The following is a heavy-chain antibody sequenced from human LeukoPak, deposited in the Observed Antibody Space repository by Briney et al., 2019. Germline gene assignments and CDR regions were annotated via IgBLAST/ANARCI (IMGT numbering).Heavy chain of an antibody. CDR3: ARVTGYRIEDYFDY. V-gene: IGHV4-39*07. CDR1: GGSISSNSYY. D-gene: IGHD6-13*01. CDR2: IYYSGST. Sequence: SETLSLTCTVSGGSISSNSYYWGWIRQSPGKGLEWIGTIYYSGSTNYNPSLKSRVTISVETSKNEFSLKLRSVTAADTAVYYCARVTGYRIEDYFDYWGQGTLVTVSS. J-gene: IGHJ4*02.